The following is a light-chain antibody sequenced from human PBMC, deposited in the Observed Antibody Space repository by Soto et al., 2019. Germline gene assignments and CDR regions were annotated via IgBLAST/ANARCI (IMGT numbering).Light chain of an antibody. CDR1: QSISSY. J-gene: IGKJ1*01. V-gene: IGKV1-39*01. Sequence: TQSLSSLAASVGDRVTITCRASQSISSYLNWYQQKPGQAPKLLIYAASSMQSGVPSRFSGSGSGTDFTLTISSLQPEDFALYYCQQCDSTPPTFGQGTKVDIK. CDR3: QQCDSTPPT. CDR2: AAS.